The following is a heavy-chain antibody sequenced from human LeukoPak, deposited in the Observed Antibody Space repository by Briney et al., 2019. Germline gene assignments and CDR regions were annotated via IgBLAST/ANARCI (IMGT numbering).Heavy chain of an antibody. J-gene: IGHJ6*02. CDR2: IWYDGSNK. CDR3: ARQDYSDSSGYYYYYYGMDV. D-gene: IGHD3-22*01. CDR1: GFTFSSYG. V-gene: IGHV3-33*01. Sequence: GRSLRLSCAASGFTFSSYGMHWVRQAPGKGLEWVAVIWYDGSNKYCADSVKGRFTISRDNSKNTLYLQMNSLRAEGTAVYYCARQDYSDSSGYYYYYYGMDVWGQGTTVTVSS.